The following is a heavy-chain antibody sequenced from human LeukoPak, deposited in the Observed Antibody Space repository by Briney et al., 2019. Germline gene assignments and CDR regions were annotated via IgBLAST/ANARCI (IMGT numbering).Heavy chain of an antibody. CDR1: GFTFSSYG. J-gene: IGHJ4*02. V-gene: IGHV3-30*18. D-gene: IGHD2-2*01. Sequence: GGSLRLSCAASGFTFSSYGMHWVRQAPGKGLEWAAVISYDGSNKYYADSVKGRFTISRDNSKNTLYLQMNSLRAEDTAVYYCAKGPLWYQLLPFDYWGQGTLVTVSS. CDR2: ISYDGSNK. CDR3: AKGPLWYQLLPFDY.